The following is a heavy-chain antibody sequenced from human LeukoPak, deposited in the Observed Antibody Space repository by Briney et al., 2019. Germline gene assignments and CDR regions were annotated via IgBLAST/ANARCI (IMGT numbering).Heavy chain of an antibody. CDR3: ARPSSGSYYFQH. V-gene: IGHV4-39*01. Sequence: SETLSLTCTVSGGSISSSSYYWGWIRQPPGKGLEWIGSIYYSGSTYYNPSLKSRVTISVDTSKNQFSLKLSSVTAADTAVYYCARPSSGSYYFQHWGQGTLVTVSS. D-gene: IGHD1-26*01. CDR2: IYYSGST. J-gene: IGHJ1*01. CDR1: GGSISSSSYY.